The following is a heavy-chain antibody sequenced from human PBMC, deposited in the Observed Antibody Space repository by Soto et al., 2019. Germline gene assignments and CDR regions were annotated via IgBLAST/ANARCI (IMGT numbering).Heavy chain of an antibody. D-gene: IGHD1-26*01. CDR1: GGSFSGYY. Sequence: PSETLSLTCAVYGGSFSGYYWSWIRQPPGKGLEWIGEINHSGSTNYNPSLKSRVTISVDTSKNQFSLKLSSVTAEDTAVYYCTRDRKGETNGSGYWGQGTLVTVSS. V-gene: IGHV4-34*01. CDR2: INHSGST. CDR3: TRDRKGETNGSGY. J-gene: IGHJ4*02.